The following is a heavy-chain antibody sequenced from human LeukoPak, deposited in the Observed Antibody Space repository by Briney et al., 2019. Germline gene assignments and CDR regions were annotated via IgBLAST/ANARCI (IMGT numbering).Heavy chain of an antibody. D-gene: IGHD2-8*01. Sequence: PSETLSHTCTVSGGSISSHYWSWIRQPPGKGLEWIGYIHYSGSTSYSSSLKSRVTISVDASKTQFSLKLNSVTAADTAVYYCARSMRGLTWGQGTLVTVSS. J-gene: IGHJ5*02. CDR3: ARSMRGLT. V-gene: IGHV4-59*08. CDR2: IHYSGST. CDR1: GGSISSHY.